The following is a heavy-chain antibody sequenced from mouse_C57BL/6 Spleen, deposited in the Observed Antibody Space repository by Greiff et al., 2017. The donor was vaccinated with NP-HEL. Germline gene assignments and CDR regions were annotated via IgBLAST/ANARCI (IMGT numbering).Heavy chain of an antibody. D-gene: IGHD2-4*01. V-gene: IGHV2-6-1*01. CDR2: IWSDGST. CDR1: GFSLTSYG. CDR3: ARQRRLGTFYDYGEAMDY. J-gene: IGHJ4*01. Sequence: VQRVESGPGLVAPSQSLSITCTVSGFSLTSYGVHWVRQPPGKGLEWLVVIWSDGSTTYNSALQSRLSIRKDNSKSQVFLNMNRLQTDDTAMYYCARQRRLGTFYDYGEAMDYWGQGTSGTVAS.